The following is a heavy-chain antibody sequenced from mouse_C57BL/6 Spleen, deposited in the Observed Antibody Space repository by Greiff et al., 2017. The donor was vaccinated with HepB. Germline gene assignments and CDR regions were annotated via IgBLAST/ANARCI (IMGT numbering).Heavy chain of an antibody. Sequence: VKLQQPGAELARPGASVKLSCKASGYTFTSYGISWVKQRTGQGLEWIGEIYPRSGNTYYNEKFKGKATLTADKSSSTAYMELRSLTSEDSSVYFCARKGYWAYWGQGTLVTVSA. D-gene: IGHD2-3*01. CDR2: IYPRSGNT. J-gene: IGHJ3*01. CDR3: ARKGYWAY. V-gene: IGHV1-81*01. CDR1: GYTFTSYG.